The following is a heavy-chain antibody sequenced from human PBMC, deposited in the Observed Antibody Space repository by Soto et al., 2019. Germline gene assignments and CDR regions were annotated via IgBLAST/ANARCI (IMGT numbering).Heavy chain of an antibody. CDR3: ARDLWYTSSSPNFDY. D-gene: IGHD6-6*01. Sequence: AAPVKVSCKASGYTFTRYGISWVRQAPGQGLEWMGWISAYNGNTNYAQKLQGRVTMATDTSTSTAYMELRSLRSDDTAVYYCARDLWYTSSSPNFDYWGQGTLVTVSS. V-gene: IGHV1-18*01. CDR2: ISAYNGNT. J-gene: IGHJ4*02. CDR1: GYTFTRYG.